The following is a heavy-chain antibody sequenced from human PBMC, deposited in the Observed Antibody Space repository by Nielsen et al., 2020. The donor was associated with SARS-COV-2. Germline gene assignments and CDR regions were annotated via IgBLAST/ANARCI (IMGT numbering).Heavy chain of an antibody. CDR1: GFTFSSYG. D-gene: IGHD5-24*01. Sequence: GGSLRLSCAASGFTFSSYGMHWVRQAPGKGLEWVAVIWYDGSNKYYADSVKGRFTISRDNSKNTLYLQMNSLRAEDTAVYYCAREREMATIEYYFDYWGQGTLVTVSS. CDR2: IWYDGSNK. J-gene: IGHJ4*02. CDR3: AREREMATIEYYFDY. V-gene: IGHV3-33*01.